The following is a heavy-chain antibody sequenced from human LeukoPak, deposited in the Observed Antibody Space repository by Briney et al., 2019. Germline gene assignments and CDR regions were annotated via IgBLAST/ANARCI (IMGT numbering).Heavy chain of an antibody. CDR3: AKTARVPFH. CDR1: GDSNTSSY. D-gene: IGHD6-6*01. CDR2: IYHTGDK. Sequence: PSETLSLTCTVSGDSNTSSYWSWIRQPPGKTLECLGYIYHTGDKMYNPSLRGRLTMSLDTSKNQVSLRLTSVTAADTAVYFCAKTARVPFHWGQGTLVTVSS. J-gene: IGHJ4*02. V-gene: IGHV4-59*08.